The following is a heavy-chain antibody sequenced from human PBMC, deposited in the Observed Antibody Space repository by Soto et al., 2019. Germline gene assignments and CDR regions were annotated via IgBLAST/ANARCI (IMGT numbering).Heavy chain of an antibody. V-gene: IGHV3-53*01. CDR3: ANHPGGGGY. J-gene: IGHJ4*02. Sequence: EVQLVESGGGLIQPGGSLRLSCAVSGFTVSNNYMSWVRQAPGKGLEGVSVIYSGGYTAYGDSVKGRFTISRDNSKNTLNHKMKSLGAADPAVFFCANHPGGGGYWGQGTLVTVSS. D-gene: IGHD3-10*01. CDR1: GFTVSNNY. CDR2: IYSGGYT.